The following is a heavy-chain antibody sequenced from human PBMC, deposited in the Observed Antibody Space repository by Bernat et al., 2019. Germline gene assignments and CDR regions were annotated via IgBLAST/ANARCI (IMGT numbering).Heavy chain of an antibody. V-gene: IGHV3-15*01. Sequence: EVQLVESGGGLVKPGGSLRLSCAASGFSFSNAWMSWVRQAPGKGLGWVGRIKRKNDGGTTDYAAAVKGRFTISSDDAKTTLYLKMNSLKTEDTAVYYCTTGYCSNGVCYTYFDHWGQGTLVTVSS. CDR3: TTGYCSNGVCYTYFDH. J-gene: IGHJ4*02. CDR2: IKRKNDGGTT. D-gene: IGHD2-8*01. CDR1: GFSFSNAW.